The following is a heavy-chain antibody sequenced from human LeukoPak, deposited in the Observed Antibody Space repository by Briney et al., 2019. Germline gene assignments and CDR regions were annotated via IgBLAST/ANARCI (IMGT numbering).Heavy chain of an antibody. CDR3: ARLINNDNSGDADTFDM. Sequence: SETLSLTCTVSGGSMRSHYCSWIRQTPGKGLEWIGYIDYSGSTRYNPSLQSRVSISVDTSKNQFSLKLTSVTATDTAVYYCARLINNDNSGDADTFDMWGQGTVVTVFS. CDR1: GGSMRSHY. CDR2: IDYSGST. J-gene: IGHJ3*02. D-gene: IGHD3-22*01. V-gene: IGHV4-59*11.